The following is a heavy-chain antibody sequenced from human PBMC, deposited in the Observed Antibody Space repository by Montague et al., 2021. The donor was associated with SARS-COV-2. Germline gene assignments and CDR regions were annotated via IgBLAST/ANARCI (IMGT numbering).Heavy chain of an antibody. CDR1: GGTISTDNLYWY. CDR3: ARHVSNLRAVVDYFDY. CDR2: IFHNGDS. V-gene: IGHV4-39*01. D-gene: IGHD5/OR15-5a*01. Sequence: SETLSLTCLVSGGTISTDNLYWYWAWIRQPPGKGLEWIGSIFHNGDSYYNPSLNTRVTISIDTSRNHFSLSLTSVTAPDTAVYYCARHVSNLRAVVDYFDYWGQGTPVTVS. J-gene: IGHJ4*02.